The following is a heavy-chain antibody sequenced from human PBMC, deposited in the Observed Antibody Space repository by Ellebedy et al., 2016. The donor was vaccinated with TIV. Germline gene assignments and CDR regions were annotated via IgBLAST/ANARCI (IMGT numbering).Heavy chain of an antibody. J-gene: IGHJ3*01. CDR2: LLTDGVEK. CDR1: GFTFSYFA. V-gene: IGHV3-33*03. CDR3: ATDLGTRAFDL. D-gene: IGHD1-1*01. Sequence: GESLKISCAASGFTFSYFAMHWVRQAPGKGLEWVTVLLTDGVEKYYGASVKGRFTVSRDDSKNTLYLQMNNLRVDDTALYYCATDLGTRAFDLWGQGTMVTVSS.